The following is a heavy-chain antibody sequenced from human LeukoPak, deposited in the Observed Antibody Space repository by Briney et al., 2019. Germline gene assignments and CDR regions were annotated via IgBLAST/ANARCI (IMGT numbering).Heavy chain of an antibody. CDR2: ISSSSSYI. D-gene: IGHD2-15*01. J-gene: IGHJ4*02. V-gene: IGHV3-21*01. CDR1: GFTFSSYS. Sequence: SGGSLRLSCAASGFTFSSYSMNWVRQAPGKGLEWVSSISSSSSYIYYADSVKGRFTISGDNAKNSLYLQMNSLRAEDTAVYYCARSCPCGNGYCSGGSCSFDYWGQGTLVTVSS. CDR3: ARSCPCGNGYCSGGSCSFDY.